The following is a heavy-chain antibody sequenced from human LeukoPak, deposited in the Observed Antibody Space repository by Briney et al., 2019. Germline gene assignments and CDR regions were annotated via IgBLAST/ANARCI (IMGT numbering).Heavy chain of an antibody. V-gene: IGHV3-15*01. J-gene: IGHJ6*02. CDR3: ARGSGYYGMDV. CDR1: GFTLSNAW. Sequence: GGSLRLSCAASGFTLSNAWMTWVRQAPGKGLEWVGRIRSKSHGGTSVYAAPVKGKFTISRDNAKNSLYLQMNSLRDEDTAVYYCARGSGYYGMDVWGQGTTVTVSS. D-gene: IGHD3-10*01. CDR2: IRSKSHGGTS.